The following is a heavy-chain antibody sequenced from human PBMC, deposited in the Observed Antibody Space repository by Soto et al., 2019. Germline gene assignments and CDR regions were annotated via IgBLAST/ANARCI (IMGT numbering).Heavy chain of an antibody. J-gene: IGHJ3*02. Sequence: QLQLQESGPGLVKPSETLSLTCTVSGGSISSSSYYWGWIRQPPGKGLEWIGSIYYSGSTYYNPSLKRRVTISVDTSKNQFSLKLSSVTAADTAVYYCARRHYDSSGYFIHDAFDIWGQGTMVTVSS. CDR3: ARRHYDSSGYFIHDAFDI. V-gene: IGHV4-39*01. D-gene: IGHD3-22*01. CDR2: IYYSGST. CDR1: GGSISSSSYY.